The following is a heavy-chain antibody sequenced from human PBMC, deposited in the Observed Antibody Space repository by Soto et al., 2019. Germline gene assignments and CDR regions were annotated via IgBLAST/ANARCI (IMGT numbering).Heavy chain of an antibody. CDR2: INPSGAST. V-gene: IGHV1-46*01. CDR3: ARAGCGGDCSLNY. CDR1: GYTFTSFY. Sequence: QVQLVQSGAEVKKPGASVKVSCKASGYTFTSFYMHWVRRAPGQGPEWMGLINPSGASTTYAQKIQGRLTMTRDTPTTRVYMELSSLRSEDTAVYYCARAGCGGDCSLNYWGQGTLVTVSS. J-gene: IGHJ4*02. D-gene: IGHD2-21*02.